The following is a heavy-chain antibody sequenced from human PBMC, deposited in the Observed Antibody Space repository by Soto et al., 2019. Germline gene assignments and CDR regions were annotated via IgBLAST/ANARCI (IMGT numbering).Heavy chain of an antibody. Sequence: SVKVSCKASGGTFSSYAISWVRQAPGQGLEWMGGIIPIFGTANYAQKFQGRVTITADKSTSTAYMELSSLRSEDTAAYYCASSEGIAAADPTDYYYYGMDVWGQGTTVTVSS. CDR1: GGTFSSYA. J-gene: IGHJ6*02. D-gene: IGHD6-13*01. CDR2: IIPIFGTA. V-gene: IGHV1-69*06. CDR3: ASSEGIAAADPTDYYYYGMDV.